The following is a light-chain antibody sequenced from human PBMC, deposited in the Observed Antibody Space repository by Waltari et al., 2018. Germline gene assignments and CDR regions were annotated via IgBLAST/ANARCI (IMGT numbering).Light chain of an antibody. V-gene: IGLV6-57*04. J-gene: IGLJ2*01. CDR1: SGKIGTNV. CDR2: GDN. Sequence: FMLTQPHSVSESPGQAVTISCTRSSGKIGTNVLQWYQHRPGSAPTILIFGDNQRPSGVSDRCSASLDSSSNSASLTISGLRAEDEAVYYCQSHDSTSNVVFGAGTKLTVL. CDR3: QSHDSTSNVV.